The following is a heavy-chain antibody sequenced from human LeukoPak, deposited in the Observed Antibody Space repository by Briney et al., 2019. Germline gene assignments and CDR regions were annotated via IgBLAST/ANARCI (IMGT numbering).Heavy chain of an antibody. CDR1: GFTFSSYG. CDR3: AKQGYSSGWYSGYYYYMDV. V-gene: IGHV3-30*02. Sequence: GGSLRLSCAASGFTFSSYGMHWVRQAPGKGLEWVAFIRYDGSNKYYADSVKGRFTISRDNSKNTLYLQMNSLRAEDTAVYYCAKQGYSSGWYSGYYYYMDVWGKGTTVTVSS. D-gene: IGHD6-13*01. J-gene: IGHJ6*03. CDR2: IRYDGSNK.